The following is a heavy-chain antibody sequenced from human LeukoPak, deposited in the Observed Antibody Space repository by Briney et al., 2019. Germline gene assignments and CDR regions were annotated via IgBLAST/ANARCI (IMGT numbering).Heavy chain of an antibody. CDR1: GFTFSSYS. J-gene: IGHJ4*02. Sequence: PGGSLRLSCAASGFTFSSYSMNWVRQAPGKGLEWVSSISSSSSYIYYVDSVKGRFTISRDNAKNSLYLQMNSLRAEDTAVYYCARGMDYFDYWGQGTLVTVSS. CDR3: ARGMDYFDY. D-gene: IGHD2-8*01. CDR2: ISSSSSYI. V-gene: IGHV3-21*01.